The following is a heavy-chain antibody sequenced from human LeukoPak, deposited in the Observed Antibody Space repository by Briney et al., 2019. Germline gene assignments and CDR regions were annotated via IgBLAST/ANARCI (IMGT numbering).Heavy chain of an antibody. CDR1: GFTFSHFG. CDR3: AKDPGASVSGFYMDV. J-gene: IGHJ6*03. V-gene: IGHV3-33*06. Sequence: GTSLRLSREASGFTFSHFGMHWVRQAPGKGLEWVAVIWSDATNEYYADSVKGRFTISRDNSKNMLYLQMDTLRAEDTALYYCAKDPGASVSGFYMDVWGKGTTVIVSS. D-gene: IGHD2-8*02. CDR2: IWSDATNE.